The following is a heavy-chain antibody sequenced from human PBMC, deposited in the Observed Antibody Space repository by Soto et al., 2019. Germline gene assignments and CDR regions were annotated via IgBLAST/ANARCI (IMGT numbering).Heavy chain of an antibody. CDR1: GFSFSSYS. Sequence: PGGSLRLSCAASGFSFSSYSMSWVRQAPGKGLEWVSSISSSSTYIYQADSVKGRFTISRDNAKNTLYLQMNSLRVEDTAVYYCARERYYYDSSGYYYPDYWGQGALVTVSS. V-gene: IGHV3-21*06. D-gene: IGHD3-22*01. CDR2: ISSSSTYI. J-gene: IGHJ4*02. CDR3: ARERYYYDSSGYYYPDY.